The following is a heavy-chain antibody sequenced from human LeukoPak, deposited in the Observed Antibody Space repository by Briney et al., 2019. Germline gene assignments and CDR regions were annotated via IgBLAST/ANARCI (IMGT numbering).Heavy chain of an antibody. CDR1: GFTFNDYA. Sequence: GGSLRLSCAASGFTFNDYAMHWVRQAPGQGLEWVSGISWNSGSIGYADSVKGRFTISRVNAKNSLYLQMNSLRAEDTALYYCAIGASYYYMDVWGKGTTVTVSS. CDR2: ISWNSGSI. J-gene: IGHJ6*03. CDR3: AIGASYYYMDV. V-gene: IGHV3-9*01.